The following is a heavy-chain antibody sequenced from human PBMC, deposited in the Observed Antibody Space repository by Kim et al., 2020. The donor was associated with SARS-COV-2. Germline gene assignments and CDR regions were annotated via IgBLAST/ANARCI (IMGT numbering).Heavy chain of an antibody. D-gene: IGHD4-17*01. CDR3: ATDYGDYALDP. CDR2: ST. Sequence: STSYNPSLNSRVTISVDTSNNQFSLRLSSVTAADPAVYYCATDYGDYALDPWGQGTLVTVSS. V-gene: IGHV4-39*01. J-gene: IGHJ5*02.